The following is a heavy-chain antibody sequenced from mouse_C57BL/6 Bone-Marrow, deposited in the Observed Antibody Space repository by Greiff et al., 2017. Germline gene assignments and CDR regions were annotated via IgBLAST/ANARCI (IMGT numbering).Heavy chain of an antibody. CDR3: ARSYSNYVGWFAY. CDR2: IDPNSGGT. J-gene: IGHJ3*01. CDR1: GYTFPSYW. Sequence: QVQLQQPGAELVKPGASVKLSCKASGYTFPSYWMHWVKQRPGRGLEWLGRIDPNSGGTKYNEKFKSKATLTVDKPSSTAYMQLSSLTSEASAVYYCARSYSNYVGWFAYWGQGTLVTVSA. D-gene: IGHD2-5*01. V-gene: IGHV1-72*01.